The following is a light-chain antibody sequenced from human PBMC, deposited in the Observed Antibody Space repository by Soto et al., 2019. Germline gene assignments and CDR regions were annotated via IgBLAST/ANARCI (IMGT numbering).Light chain of an antibody. V-gene: IGKV3-15*01. CDR2: GAS. CDR1: QSVRTY. J-gene: IGKJ1*01. CDR3: QQYNNWPQT. Sequence: EIVLTQSPGTLSLSPGERATLSCRASQSVRTYLAWYQQKPGQAPRLLIYGASTRATGIPARFSGSGSGTEFTLTISSLQSEDFAVYYCQQYNNWPQTFGQGTKVDIK.